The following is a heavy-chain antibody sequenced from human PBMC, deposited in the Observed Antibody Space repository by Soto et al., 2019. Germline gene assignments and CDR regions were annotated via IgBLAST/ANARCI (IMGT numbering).Heavy chain of an antibody. CDR2: ISSSSSYI. V-gene: IGHV3-21*01. CDR1: GFTFSSYS. CDR3: PGGNHYFNIIVYTKWEPFDI. Sequence: EVQLVESGGGLVKPGGSLRLSCAASGFTFSSYSMNWVRQAPGKGLEWVSSISSSSSYIYYADSVKGRFTISRDNAKNPLYLQRNSRGAEDTAFYSWPGGNHYFNIIVYTKWEPFDIGGQGKMFTVPS. D-gene: IGHD1-26*01. J-gene: IGHJ3*02.